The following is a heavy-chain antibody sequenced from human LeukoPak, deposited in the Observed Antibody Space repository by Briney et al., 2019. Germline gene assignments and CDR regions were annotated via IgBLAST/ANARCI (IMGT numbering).Heavy chain of an antibody. CDR2: IRYDGSNK. Sequence: PGGSLRLSCAASGFTFSSYAMHWVRQAPGKGLEWVTFIRYDGSNKYYADSVKGRFTISRDNSKNTLYLQMNSLRAEDTAVYYCAKDLSSLWFGELLNGDYWGQGTLVTVSS. J-gene: IGHJ4*02. V-gene: IGHV3-30*02. D-gene: IGHD3-10*01. CDR1: GFTFSSYA. CDR3: AKDLSSLWFGELLNGDY.